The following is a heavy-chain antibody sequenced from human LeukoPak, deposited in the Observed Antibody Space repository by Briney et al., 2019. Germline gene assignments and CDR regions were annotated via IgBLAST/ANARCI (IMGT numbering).Heavy chain of an antibody. V-gene: IGHV4-34*01. J-gene: IGHJ3*02. CDR2: INHSGST. Sequence: SETLSLTCAVYGGSFSGYYWSWIRQPPGKGLEWIGEINHSGSTNYNPSLKSRVTISVDTSKNQFSLKLSSVTAADTAVYYCARQCYDSSGYYWSDAFDIWGQGTMVTVSS. CDR1: GGSFSGYY. CDR3: ARQCYDSSGYYWSDAFDI. D-gene: IGHD3-22*01.